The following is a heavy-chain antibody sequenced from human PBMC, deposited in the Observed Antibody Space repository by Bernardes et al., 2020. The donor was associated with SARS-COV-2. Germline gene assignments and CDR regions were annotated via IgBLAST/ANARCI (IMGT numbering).Heavy chain of an antibody. D-gene: IGHD3-9*01. J-gene: IGHJ4*02. CDR1: GFTFDDYA. V-gene: IGHV3-9*01. CDR3: APFLTGWGFSLP. Sequence: SLSLSCAASGFTFDDYAMHWVRQAPGKGLEWVSGISWNSGSIGYADSVKGRFTISRDNAKNSLYLQMNSLRAEDTALYYCAPFLTGWGFSLPWGQGTLVTVSS. CDR2: ISWNSGSI.